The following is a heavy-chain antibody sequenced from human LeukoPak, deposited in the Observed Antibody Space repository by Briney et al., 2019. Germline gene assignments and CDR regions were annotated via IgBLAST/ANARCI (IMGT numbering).Heavy chain of an antibody. CDR1: GFTVSTYY. J-gene: IGHJ4*02. D-gene: IGHD2-2*01. CDR3: ARGLGYCTSTTCSLPFDY. CDR2: IYSGGST. Sequence: PGGSLRLSCAASGFTVSTYYMTWVRQAPGKGLECVSVIYSGGSTYYADSVKGRFTVSRDNSKNTLYLQMNSLRAEDTAMYYCARGLGYCTSTTCSLPFDYWGQGTLVTVSS. V-gene: IGHV3-53*01.